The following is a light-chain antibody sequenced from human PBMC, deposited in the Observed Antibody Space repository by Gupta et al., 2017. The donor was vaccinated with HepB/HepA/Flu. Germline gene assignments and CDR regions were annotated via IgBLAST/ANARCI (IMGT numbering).Light chain of an antibody. CDR3: QQRSNLPWT. Sequence: EIVLTQSPATLSLSPGERATLSCRASQSISSYLAWYQQKPGQAPRLLIYDASNRATGIPAMFSGSGSGTDFTLTISSLEPEDFAVYYCQQRSNLPWTFGQGTKVEI. CDR2: DAS. J-gene: IGKJ1*01. CDR1: QSISSY. V-gene: IGKV3-11*01.